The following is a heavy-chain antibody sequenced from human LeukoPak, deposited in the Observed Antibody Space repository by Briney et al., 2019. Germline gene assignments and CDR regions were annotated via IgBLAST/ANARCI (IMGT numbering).Heavy chain of an antibody. V-gene: IGHV3-53*01. CDR3: ARANYDILTGYYKGAFDI. D-gene: IGHD3-9*01. CDR1: GFTVSSNY. J-gene: IGHJ3*02. Sequence: GGSLRLSCAASGFTVSSNYMSWVRQAPGKGLEWVSVIYSGGSTYYADSVKGRFTISRDNSKITLYLQMNSLRAEDTAVYYCARANYDILTGYYKGAFDIWGQGTMVTVSS. CDR2: IYSGGST.